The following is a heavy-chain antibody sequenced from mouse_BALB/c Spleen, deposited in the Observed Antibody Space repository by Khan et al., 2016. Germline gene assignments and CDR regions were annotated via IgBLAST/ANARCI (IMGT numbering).Heavy chain of an antibody. D-gene: IGHD2-2*01. Sequence: EVKLLESGGGLVQPGGSLKLSCAASGFEFSRYWMSWVRQAPGKGLEWIGEINPDSSTINYTPSLKDKFIISRDNAKNTLYLQMSKVRSEDTGLYCGAAYGYDGAMDYWGQGTSVTVSS. CDR1: GFEFSRYW. CDR2: INPDSSTI. CDR3: AAYGYDGAMDY. V-gene: IGHV4-1*02. J-gene: IGHJ4*01.